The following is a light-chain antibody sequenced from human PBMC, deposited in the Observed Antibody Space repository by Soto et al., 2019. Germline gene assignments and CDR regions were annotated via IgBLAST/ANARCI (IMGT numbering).Light chain of an antibody. CDR1: QPISNY. J-gene: IGKJ1*01. CDR2: GAS. CDR3: QQTPAVPLT. Sequence: DVQMTHSPSSLSASVGDRVTIACRASQPISNYLNWYQQKPGEVPKVLIFGASSLRSGVPSRFSGSGYGTDFTLTINNLHPADIATYYCQQTPAVPLTFGQGT. V-gene: IGKV1-39*01.